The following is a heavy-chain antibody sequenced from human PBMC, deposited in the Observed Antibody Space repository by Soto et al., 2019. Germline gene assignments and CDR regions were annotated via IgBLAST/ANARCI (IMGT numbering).Heavy chain of an antibody. Sequence: PSETLSLTCAVSGDSLNNDNWWTWVRQSPGKGLEWIGETFRDGNTNYSPSLKGRVTISLDKSSNQFSLSLTSVTAADTAVYYCACIFSGGYSYGFYYYGMDVWGQGTTVTVSS. CDR3: ACIFSGGYSYGFYYYGMDV. CDR2: TFRDGNT. J-gene: IGHJ6*02. D-gene: IGHD5-18*01. V-gene: IGHV4-4*02. CDR1: GDSLNNDNW.